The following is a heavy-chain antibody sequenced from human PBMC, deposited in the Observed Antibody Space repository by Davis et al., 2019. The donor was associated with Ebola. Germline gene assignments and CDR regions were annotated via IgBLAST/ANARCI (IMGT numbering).Heavy chain of an antibody. J-gene: IGHJ4*02. D-gene: IGHD6-6*01. V-gene: IGHV3-23*01. CDR1: GFTFSSYA. Sequence: PGGSLRLSCAASGFTFSSYAMSWVRQAPGKGLEWVSAISGSGGSTYYADSVKGRFTISRDNSKNTLYLEMGSLRAEDMAVYYCATASSISAYDYWGQGTLVTVSS. CDR3: ATASSISAYDY. CDR2: ISGSGGST.